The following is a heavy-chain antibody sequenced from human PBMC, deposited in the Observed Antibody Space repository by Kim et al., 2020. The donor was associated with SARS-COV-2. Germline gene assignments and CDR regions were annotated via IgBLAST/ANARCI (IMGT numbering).Heavy chain of an antibody. J-gene: IGHJ4*02. V-gene: IGHV3-33*06. CDR2: IWYDGSKK. CDR1: GFTFSNSG. Sequence: GGSLRLSCAASGFTFSNSGMHWVRQAPGKGLEWVAVIWYDGSKKYYGDSVKGRFTISRDNSKNTLYLQMDSLRAEDTAVYYCAKNKGGVRFYFEYWGQGALVTVSS. CDR3: AKNKGGVRFYFEY. D-gene: IGHD2-8*02.